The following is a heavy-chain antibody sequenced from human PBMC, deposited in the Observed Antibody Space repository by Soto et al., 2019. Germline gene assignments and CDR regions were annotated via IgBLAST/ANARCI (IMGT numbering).Heavy chain of an antibody. CDR1: GISLTAHG. V-gene: IGHV3-33*01. Sequence: QEQLVESGGGMVHPGTSLRLSCVTSGISLTAHGMHWVRQAPGKGLEWVALSWYDGKTFYGDSVKGRFTISRDTSTVFLDMRSLRPDDTAVYFCARVRNNNDKLLDVWGQGTTVIVS. CDR2: SWYDGKT. CDR3: ARVRNNNDKLLDV. D-gene: IGHD1-26*01. J-gene: IGHJ6*02.